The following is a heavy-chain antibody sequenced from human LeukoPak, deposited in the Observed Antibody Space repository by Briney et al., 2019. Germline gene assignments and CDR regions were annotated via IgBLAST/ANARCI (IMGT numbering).Heavy chain of an antibody. J-gene: IGHJ4*02. CDR2: MNPNSGNT. D-gene: IGHD1-26*01. CDR1: GYTFTNYD. CDR3: AKSKVGATTLPIDF. V-gene: IGHV1-8*01. Sequence: ASVKVSCKASGYTFTNYDINWVRQAPGQGLEWMGWMNPNSGNTGYAQEFQGRITMTRNTSISTAYMDLSSLRSEDTAMYYCAKSKVGATTLPIDFWGQGTLVTVSS.